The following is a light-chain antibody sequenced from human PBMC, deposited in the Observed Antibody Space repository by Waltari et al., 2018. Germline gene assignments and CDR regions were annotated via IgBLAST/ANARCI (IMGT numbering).Light chain of an antibody. CDR2: VNSDGSH. V-gene: IGLV4-69*01. Sequence: QLVLTQSPSASASLGASVKLTCTLSSGHSSNVIAWLQEQPGKGPRYLMKVNSDGSHSKGDVIPDRFSGSDSGAERCLTISSLQSEDEADYYCQTGGHGTWVFGGGTKLTVL. CDR3: QTGGHGTWV. CDR1: SGHSSNV. J-gene: IGLJ3*02.